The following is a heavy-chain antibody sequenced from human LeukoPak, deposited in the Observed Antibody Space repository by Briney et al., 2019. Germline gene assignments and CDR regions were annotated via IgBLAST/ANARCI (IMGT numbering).Heavy chain of an antibody. CDR3: ARHVGHTTAPYGA. CDR2: IYYSGST. CDR1: GGSISSSSYY. J-gene: IGHJ5*02. Sequence: PSETLSLTCTVSGGSISSSSYYWGWIRQPPGKGLEWIGSIYYSGSTYYNPSLKSRVTISVDTSKNQFSLKLSSVTAADTAVYCCARHVGHTTAPYGAWGQGTLVTVSS. V-gene: IGHV4-39*01. D-gene: IGHD4-17*01.